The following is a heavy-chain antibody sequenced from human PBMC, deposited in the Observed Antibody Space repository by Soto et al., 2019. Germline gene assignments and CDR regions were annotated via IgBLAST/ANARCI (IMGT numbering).Heavy chain of an antibody. CDR3: ARVVPSYGPPGVVVRSATAY. Sequence: KGLEWMGWISAYNGNTNYAQKLQGRVTMTTDTSTSTAYMELRSLRSDDTAVYYCARVVPSYGPPGVVVRSATAYLGKGTPVPVSS. CDR2: ISAYNGNT. V-gene: IGHV1-18*01. J-gene: IGHJ4*02. D-gene: IGHD2-15*01.